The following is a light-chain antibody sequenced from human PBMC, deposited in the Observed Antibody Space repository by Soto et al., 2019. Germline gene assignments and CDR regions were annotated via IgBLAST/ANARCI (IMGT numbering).Light chain of an antibody. CDR2: DAS. J-gene: IGKJ1*01. CDR3: QQRTNWPGT. CDR1: QSVSSY. Sequence: EIVLTQFPATVSLSPGERATLSCRASQSVSSYLAWYQQKPGQAPRLLIYDASNRATGIPARFSGSGSGTAFTLTISSLEPEDFAVYYCQQRTNWPGTFGQGTKVEIK. V-gene: IGKV3-11*01.